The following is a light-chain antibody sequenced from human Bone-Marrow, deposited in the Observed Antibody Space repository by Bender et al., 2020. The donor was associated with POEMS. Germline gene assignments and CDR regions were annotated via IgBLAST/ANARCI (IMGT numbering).Light chain of an antibody. V-gene: IGLV3-21*02. CDR2: DDR. J-gene: IGLJ2*01. CDR1: NIGEKS. CDR3: QVWDSSSDPVA. Sequence: SYVLTQPPSVSVAPGQTARLTCGGNNIGEKSVHWYQQKPGQAPVLVVYDDRDRPSGIPERFSGSNSGNTATLTISGVEVGDEADYYCQVWDSSSDPVAFGGGTKLTVL.